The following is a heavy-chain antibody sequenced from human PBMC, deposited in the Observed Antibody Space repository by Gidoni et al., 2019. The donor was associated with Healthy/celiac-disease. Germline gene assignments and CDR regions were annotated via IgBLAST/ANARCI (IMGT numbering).Heavy chain of an antibody. J-gene: IGHJ6*02. CDR1: GGTLSSYA. CDR3: ARADFWSGYGQRAEEYYYYYYGMDV. CDR2: IIPVLGTA. V-gene: IGHV1-69*06. Sequence: QVQLVPSGAAVKKPGSPAKVSCKASGGTLSSYAFSWLRQAPGQGLEGLGGIIPVLGTANYAQKFQGRVTITADKSTSTAYMELSSLRSEDTAVYYCARADFWSGYGQRAEEYYYYYYGMDVWGQGTTVTVSS. D-gene: IGHD3-3*01.